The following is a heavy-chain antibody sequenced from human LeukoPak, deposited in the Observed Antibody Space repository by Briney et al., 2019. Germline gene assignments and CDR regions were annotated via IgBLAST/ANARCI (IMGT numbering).Heavy chain of an antibody. CDR2: MNPNSGNT. D-gene: IGHD3-10*01. Sequence: ASVKVSCKASGYTFTSYDINWVRQATGQGLEWMGWMNPNSGNTGYAQKFQGRVTMTRNTSISTAYMELSSLRSEDTAVYHCAREALSMVRGVIPDRDYYYYMDVWGKGTTVTVSS. J-gene: IGHJ6*03. CDR3: AREALSMVRGVIPDRDYYYYMDV. CDR1: GYTFTSYD. V-gene: IGHV1-8*01.